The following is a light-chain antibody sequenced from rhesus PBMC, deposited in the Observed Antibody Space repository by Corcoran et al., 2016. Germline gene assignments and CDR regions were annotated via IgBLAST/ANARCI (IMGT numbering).Light chain of an antibody. CDR3: QHGYGTPFT. CDR1: ENVNNY. CDR2: KAS. Sequence: DIQMTQSPSSLSASVGDRVTITCRASENVNNYLNRYQQKPGKAPKLLIYKASTLQSGVPSRFSGRGSGTDYTFTISSLQPEDVAPYYCQHGYGTPFTFGPGTKLDIK. J-gene: IGKJ3*01. V-gene: IGKV1-74*01.